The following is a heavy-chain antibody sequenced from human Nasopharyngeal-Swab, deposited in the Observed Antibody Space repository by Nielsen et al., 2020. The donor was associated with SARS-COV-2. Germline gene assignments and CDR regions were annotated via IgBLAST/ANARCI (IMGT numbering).Heavy chain of an antibody. Sequence: GESLKISWAASGFTVSSYAMSWVRQAPGKGLEWVSAISGSGGSTYYADSVKGRFTISRDNSKNTLYLQMNSLRAEDTAVYYCANSDYYYYYMDVWGKGTTVTVSS. V-gene: IGHV3-23*01. CDR3: ANSDYYYYYMDV. J-gene: IGHJ6*03. CDR1: GFTVSSYA. D-gene: IGHD6-19*01. CDR2: ISGSGGST.